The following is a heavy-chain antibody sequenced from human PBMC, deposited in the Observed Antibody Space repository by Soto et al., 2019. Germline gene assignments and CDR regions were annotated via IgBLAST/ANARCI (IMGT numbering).Heavy chain of an antibody. CDR1: GASIISYGYY. D-gene: IGHD3-22*01. Sequence: QVQLQESGPGLVEPSQTLSIICTVSGASIISYGYYWTWIRQHPGKGLEWLGYIHYSGGATYRPSYHPSLKSRSAVSVDTSMRLFSMKLTYVSASDTAVYYCAIVPTYYQDSIGYQPFHPLGQGPLVTFS. CDR3: AIVPTYYQDSIGYQPFHP. V-gene: IGHV4-31*03. CDR2: IHYSGGAT. J-gene: IGHJ5*02.